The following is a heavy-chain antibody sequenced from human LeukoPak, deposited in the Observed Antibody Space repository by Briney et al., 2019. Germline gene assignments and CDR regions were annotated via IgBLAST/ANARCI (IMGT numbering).Heavy chain of an antibody. Sequence: PSETLSLTCTVSGGSISSYYWSWIRQPPGKGLEWIGYIYYSGSTNYNPSLKSRVTISVDTSKNQFSLKLSSVTAADTAVYHCARDNCSGGSCYPDYWGQGTLVTVSS. D-gene: IGHD2-15*01. CDR3: ARDNCSGGSCYPDY. V-gene: IGHV4-59*01. CDR1: GGSISSYY. J-gene: IGHJ4*02. CDR2: IYYSGST.